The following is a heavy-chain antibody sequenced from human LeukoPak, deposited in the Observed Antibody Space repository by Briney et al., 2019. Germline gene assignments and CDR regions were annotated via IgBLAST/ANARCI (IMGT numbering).Heavy chain of an antibody. CDR2: IYHSGST. J-gene: IGHJ4*02. Sequence: PSETLSLTCTVSGYSISSGYYWGWIRQPPGKGLEWIGTIYHSGSTYYNPSLKSRVTISVDTSKNQFSLKLSSVTAADTAVYYCAIGPYDHPDYWGQGTLVTVSS. D-gene: IGHD3-16*01. V-gene: IGHV4-38-2*02. CDR1: GYSISSGYY. CDR3: AIGPYDHPDY.